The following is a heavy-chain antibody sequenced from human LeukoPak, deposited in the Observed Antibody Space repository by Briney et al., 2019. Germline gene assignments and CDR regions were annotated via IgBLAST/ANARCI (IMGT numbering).Heavy chain of an antibody. CDR2: ITGSGHSM. D-gene: IGHD3-10*01. Sequence: GGSLRLSCAASGLAFSSYAMTWVRQAPGKALEWVSDITGSGHSMNYADSVKGRFTVSRDNSKNTVYLQMNSLSPEDTAVYYCAKGEFGSGVVNWFDPWGQGTLVTVSS. J-gene: IGHJ5*02. CDR1: GLAFSSYA. CDR3: AKGEFGSGVVNWFDP. V-gene: IGHV3-23*01.